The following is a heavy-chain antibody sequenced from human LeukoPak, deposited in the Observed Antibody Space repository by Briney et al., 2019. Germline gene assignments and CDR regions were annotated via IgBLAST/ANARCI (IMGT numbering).Heavy chain of an antibody. Sequence: GGSLRLSCAASGFTFSSYSMNWVRQAPGKGLEWVSYISSSSSTIYYADSVKGRFTISRDNAKNSLYLQMNSLRAEDTAVYYCARGLAYYYYYGMDVWGQGTTVTVSS. CDR1: GFTFSSYS. CDR3: ARGLAYYYYYGMDV. J-gene: IGHJ6*02. CDR2: ISSSSSTI. V-gene: IGHV3-48*04.